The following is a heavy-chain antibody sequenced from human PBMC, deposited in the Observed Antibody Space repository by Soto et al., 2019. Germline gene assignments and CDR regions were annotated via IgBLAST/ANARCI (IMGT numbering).Heavy chain of an antibody. CDR2: IYYSGST. D-gene: IGHD2-2*01. J-gene: IGHJ5*02. V-gene: IGHV4-30-4*01. CDR3: ARVVPAAIWFDP. Sequence: SETLSLTCTVSGGSISSGDYYWSWIRQPPGKGLEWIGYIYYSGSTYYNPSLKSRVTISVDTSKNQFSLKLSSVTAADTAVYYCARVVPAAIWFDPWGQGTLVTVS. CDR1: GGSISSGDYY.